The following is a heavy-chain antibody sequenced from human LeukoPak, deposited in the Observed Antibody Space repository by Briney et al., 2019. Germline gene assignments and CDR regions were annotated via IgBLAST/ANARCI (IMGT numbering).Heavy chain of an antibody. CDR2: ISGSGGSA. Sequence: AGGSLRLSCAASGFTFSSYAMSWVRQAPGKGLEWVSAISGSGGSAYYADSVKGRFTISGDNSKNTLYLQMNSLRAEDTAVYYCAKLAYDSSGSYTAYFDYWGQGTLVTVSS. CDR1: GFTFSSYA. D-gene: IGHD3-22*01. CDR3: AKLAYDSSGSYTAYFDY. V-gene: IGHV3-23*01. J-gene: IGHJ4*02.